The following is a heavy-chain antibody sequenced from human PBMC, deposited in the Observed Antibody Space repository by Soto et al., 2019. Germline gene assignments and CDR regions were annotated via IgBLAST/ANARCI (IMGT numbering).Heavy chain of an antibody. CDR1: GYTFTDYY. Sequence: ASVKVSCKASGYTFTDYYMHWVRQAPGQGLEWMGWINPNSGGTNYAQKFQGRVTMTRDTSISTAYMELSRLRSDDTAVYYCARDLGDYYDTSGYFRSWFDPCGQGPLVPVPS. CDR3: ARDLGDYYDTSGYFRSWFDP. J-gene: IGHJ5*02. D-gene: IGHD3-22*01. V-gene: IGHV1-2*02. CDR2: INPNSGGT.